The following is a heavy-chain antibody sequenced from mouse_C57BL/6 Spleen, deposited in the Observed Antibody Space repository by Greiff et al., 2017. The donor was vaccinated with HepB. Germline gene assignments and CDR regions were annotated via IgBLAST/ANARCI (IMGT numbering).Heavy chain of an antibody. Sequence: EVQLQQSGPELVKPGASVKISCKASGYTFTDYYMNWVKQSHGKSLEWIGDINPNNGGTSYNQKFKGKAKLTVDKSSSTAYMELRSLTSEDSAVYYCARYGSSGLFAYWGQETRVTVSA. CDR2: INPNNGGT. V-gene: IGHV1-26*01. CDR3: ARYGSSGLFAY. CDR1: GYTFTDYY. D-gene: IGHD3-2*02. J-gene: IGHJ3*01.